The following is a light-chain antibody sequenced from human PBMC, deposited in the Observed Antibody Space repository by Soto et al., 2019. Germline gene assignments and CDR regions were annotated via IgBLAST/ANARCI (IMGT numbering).Light chain of an antibody. J-gene: IGKJ1*01. CDR1: QSVTSN. V-gene: IGKV3-15*01. Sequence: EVVMTQSPVTLSVSPGERATLSCRASQSVTSNLAWYQHKPGRPPRLLIYGASTRATGVPARFTGSGSGTEFTLTISSLQSEDFAVYFCQQYNIWPRTFGQGTKVDIK. CDR3: QQYNIWPRT. CDR2: GAS.